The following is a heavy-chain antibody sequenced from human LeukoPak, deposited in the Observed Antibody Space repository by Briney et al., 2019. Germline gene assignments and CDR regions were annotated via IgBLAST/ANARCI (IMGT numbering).Heavy chain of an antibody. CDR3: ARGIAVAGTTD. CDR1: GFTFSSYA. V-gene: IGHV3-64*01. CDR2: ISSNGGST. J-gene: IGHJ4*02. Sequence: GGSLRLSRAASGFTFSSYAMHWVRQAPGKGLEYVSAISSNGGSTYYANSVKGRFTISRDNSKNTLYLQMGSLRAEDMAVYYCARGIAVAGTTDWGQGTLVTVSS. D-gene: IGHD6-19*01.